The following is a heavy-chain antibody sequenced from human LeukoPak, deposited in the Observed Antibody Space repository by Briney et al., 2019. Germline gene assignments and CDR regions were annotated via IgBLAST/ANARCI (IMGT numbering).Heavy chain of an antibody. CDR1: GFTFISYS. Sequence: GGSLRLSCAASGFTFISYSMNWVRQAPGKGLEWVSYISASSSRHYADSVKGRFTISRDNAQNSLYLQMNSLRDEDTAVYYCARDTGYALDIWGQGTMVTVSS. CDR3: ARDTGYALDI. CDR2: ISASSSR. V-gene: IGHV3-48*02. D-gene: IGHD3-10*01. J-gene: IGHJ3*02.